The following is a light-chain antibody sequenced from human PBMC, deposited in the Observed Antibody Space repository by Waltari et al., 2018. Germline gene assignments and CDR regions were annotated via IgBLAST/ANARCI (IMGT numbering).Light chain of an antibody. Sequence: QSALTQPASVSGSPGQSITISCTGTSSDVGSYTLVSWFQHHPGKAPQLMISEGSKRPSGVSNRFSGSKSGNTASLTISGLQAEDEADYYCCSYASGDTILFGGGTKLTVL. CDR1: SSDVGSYTL. V-gene: IGLV2-23*01. CDR3: CSYASGDTIL. J-gene: IGLJ2*01. CDR2: EGS.